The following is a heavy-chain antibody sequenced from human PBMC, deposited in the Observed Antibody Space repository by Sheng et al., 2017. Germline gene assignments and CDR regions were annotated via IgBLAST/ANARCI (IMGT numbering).Heavy chain of an antibody. V-gene: IGHV1-69*11. CDR2: IVVTLQKT. J-gene: IGHJ4*02. Sequence: QVQLVQSGAEVKKPGYSVKVSCKASGDTFRSYVIAWVRQAPGQRLEWMGRIVVTLQKTHYAEKFQGRVAISADEGTNTAYMELISLTSDDTAVYYCARDLRGMSNHFDNWGQGTLVTVSS. CDR3: ARDLRGMSNHFDN. CDR1: GDTFRSYV. D-gene: IGHD6-13*01.